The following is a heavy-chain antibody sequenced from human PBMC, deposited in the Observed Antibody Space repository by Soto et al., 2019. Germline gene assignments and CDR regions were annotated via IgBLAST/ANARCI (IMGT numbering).Heavy chain of an antibody. CDR3: ARGRYYDSSGYDAFDI. Sequence: QVQLQESGPGLVKPSQTLSLTCTVSGGSISSGDYYWSWIRQPPGKGLEWIGYIYYSGSTYYNPSLQSRVTISXXTXKXXFSLKLISVTAADTAVYYCARGRYYDSSGYDAFDIWGQGTMVTVSS. V-gene: IGHV4-30-4*01. D-gene: IGHD3-22*01. CDR2: IYYSGST. J-gene: IGHJ3*02. CDR1: GGSISSGDYY.